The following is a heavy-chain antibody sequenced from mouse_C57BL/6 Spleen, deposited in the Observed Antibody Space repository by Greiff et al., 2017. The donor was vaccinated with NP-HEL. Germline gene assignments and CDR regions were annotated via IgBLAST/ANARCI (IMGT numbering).Heavy chain of an antibody. CDR1: GYTFTNYW. CDR2: IYPGGGYT. D-gene: IGHD1-1*01. V-gene: IGHV1-63*01. CDR3: ARARNYYGSSPYYFDY. J-gene: IGHJ2*01. Sequence: VKLMESGAELVRPGTSVKMSCKASGYTFTNYWIGWAKQRPGHGLEWIGDIYPGGGYTNYNEKFKGKATLTADKSSSTAYMQFSSLTSEDSAIYYCARARNYYGSSPYYFDYWGKGTTLTVSS.